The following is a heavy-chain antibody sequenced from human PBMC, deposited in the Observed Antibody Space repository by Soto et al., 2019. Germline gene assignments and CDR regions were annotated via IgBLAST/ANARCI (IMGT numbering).Heavy chain of an antibody. CDR3: ARDSSSSSSSPTYDAFDI. J-gene: IGHJ3*02. Sequence: VKVSCKVSGYTLTELSMHWVRQAPGKGLEWMGIINPNGGSTSYAQKFQGRVTMTRDTSTSTVYMELSSLRSEDTAVYYCARDSSSSSSSPTYDAFDIWGQGTMVTVS. CDR1: GYTLTELS. CDR2: INPNGGST. D-gene: IGHD6-6*01. V-gene: IGHV1-46*03.